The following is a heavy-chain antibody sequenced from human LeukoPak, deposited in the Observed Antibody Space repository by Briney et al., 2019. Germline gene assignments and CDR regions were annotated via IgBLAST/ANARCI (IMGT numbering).Heavy chain of an antibody. V-gene: IGHV3-7*05. J-gene: IGHJ4*02. CDR1: GFTFSSFG. Sequence: GGSLRPSCAASGFTFSSFGMGWVRQAPGKGLEWVANIKQDGNEKYYVDSVKGRITISRDNAEKSVYLQMNSLRAEDTAVYYCARVRYCSGGSCSHFDFWGQGTLVTVSS. CDR2: IKQDGNEK. CDR3: ARVRYCSGGSCSHFDF. D-gene: IGHD2-15*01.